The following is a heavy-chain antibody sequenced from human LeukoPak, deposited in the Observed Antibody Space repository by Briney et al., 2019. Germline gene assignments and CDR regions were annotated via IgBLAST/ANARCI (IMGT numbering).Heavy chain of an antibody. Sequence: PSETLSLTCTVSGGSISSYYWSWIRQPPGKGLEWIGYIYYSGSTNYNPSLKSRVTISVDKSKNQFSLKLSSVTAADTAVYYCARGSYSGYGFFDYWGQGTLVTVSS. CDR1: GGSISSYY. CDR2: IYYSGST. CDR3: ARGSYSGYGFFDY. J-gene: IGHJ4*02. V-gene: IGHV4-59*12. D-gene: IGHD5-12*01.